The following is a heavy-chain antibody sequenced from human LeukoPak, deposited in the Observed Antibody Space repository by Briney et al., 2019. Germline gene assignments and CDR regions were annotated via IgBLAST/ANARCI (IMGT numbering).Heavy chain of an antibody. V-gene: IGHV3-7*05. Sequence: GGSLRLSCAASGFTFSSYWMSWVRQVPGKGLEWVANIKEDGSEKNYVDSVKGRFTISRDNAKNSLYLQMNSLRAEDTAVYYCARGGGRHVEYWGQGNLVTVSS. CDR2: IKEDGSEK. J-gene: IGHJ4*02. D-gene: IGHD2/OR15-2a*01. CDR1: GFTFSSYW. CDR3: ARGGGRHVEY.